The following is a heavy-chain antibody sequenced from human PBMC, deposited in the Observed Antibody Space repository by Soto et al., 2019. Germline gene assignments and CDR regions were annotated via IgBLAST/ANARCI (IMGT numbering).Heavy chain of an antibody. D-gene: IGHD3-3*01. CDR3: ARDRASYDFWSGPYYGMDV. V-gene: IGHV1-69*06. CDR1: GGTFSSYA. J-gene: IGHJ6*02. Sequence: ASVKVSCKASGGTFSSYAISWVRQAPGQGLEWMGGIIPIFGTANYAQKFQGRVTITADKSTSTAYMELSNLRSEDTAVYYCARDRASYDFWSGPYYGMDVWGQGTTVTVSS. CDR2: IIPIFGTA.